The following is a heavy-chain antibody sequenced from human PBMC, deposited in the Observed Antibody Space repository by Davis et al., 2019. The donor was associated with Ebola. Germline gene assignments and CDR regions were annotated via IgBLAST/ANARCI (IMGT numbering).Heavy chain of an antibody. CDR1: GFTFSSYW. CDR2: IKQDGSEK. Sequence: GESLKISCAASGFTFSSYWMSWVRQAPGKGLEWVANIKQDGSEKYYVDSVKGRFTISRDNAKNSLYLQMNSLRAEDTAVYYCARPHYDFWSGYFDYWGQGTLVTVSS. D-gene: IGHD3-3*01. CDR3: ARPHYDFWSGYFDY. J-gene: IGHJ4*02. V-gene: IGHV3-7*03.